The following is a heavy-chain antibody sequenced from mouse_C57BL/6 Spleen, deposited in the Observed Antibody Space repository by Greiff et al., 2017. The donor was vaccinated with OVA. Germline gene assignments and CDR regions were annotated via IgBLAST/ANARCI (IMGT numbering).Heavy chain of an antibody. CDR3: ARAPYGSSLDY. V-gene: IGHV1-18*01. D-gene: IGHD1-1*01. CDR1: GYTFTDYN. CDR2: INPDNGGT. J-gene: IGHJ2*01. Sequence: EVQLQQSGPELVKPGASVKIPCTASGYTFTDYNMDWVQQSHGKSLEWLGDINPDNGGTIYNHKFKGKATLTVDKSSSTAYLELRSLTSEDTAVYYCARAPYGSSLDYWGQGTTLTVSS.